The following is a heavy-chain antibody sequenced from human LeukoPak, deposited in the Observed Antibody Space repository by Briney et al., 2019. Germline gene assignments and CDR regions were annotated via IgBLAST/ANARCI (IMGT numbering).Heavy chain of an antibody. CDR2: IIPIFGTA. Sequence: ASVKVSXKASGGTFSSYAISWVRQAPGQGLEWMGRIIPIFGTANYAQKFQGRVTITTDESTSTAYMELSSLRSEDTAVYYCARVLSGHYYYYYMDVWGKGTTVTVSS. J-gene: IGHJ6*03. V-gene: IGHV1-69*05. D-gene: IGHD3-3*01. CDR3: ARVLSGHYYYYYMDV. CDR1: GGTFSSYA.